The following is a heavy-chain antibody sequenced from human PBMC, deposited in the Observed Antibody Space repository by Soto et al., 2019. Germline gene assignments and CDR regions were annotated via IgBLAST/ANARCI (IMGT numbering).Heavy chain of an antibody. CDR2: ISYDGSNK. D-gene: IGHD3-3*01. CDR3: AKDTYYDFWSGYYQHYYYYGMDV. J-gene: IGHJ6*02. V-gene: IGHV3-30*18. CDR1: GFTFSSYG. Sequence: PGGSLRLSCAASGFTFSSYGMHWVRQAPGKGLEWVAVISYDGSNKYYADPVKGRFTISRDNSKNTLYLQMNSLRAEDTAVYYCAKDTYYDFWSGYYQHYYYYGMDVWGQGTTVTVSS.